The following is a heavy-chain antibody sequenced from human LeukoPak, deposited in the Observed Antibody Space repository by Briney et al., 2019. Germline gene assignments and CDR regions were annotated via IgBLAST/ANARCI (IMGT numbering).Heavy chain of an antibody. D-gene: IGHD1-26*01. CDR2: IKSKSDGGTT. CDR1: GFSFSEYY. V-gene: IGHV3-15*01. Sequence: GGSLRLSCAASGFSFSEYYMSWIRQAPGKGLEWVGRIKSKSDGGTTDYAAPVKGRFTISRDDSKNMLYLQMNSLKTEDTAVYYCTTDRWSYQGNYFDYWGQGTLVTVSS. CDR3: TTDRWSYQGNYFDY. J-gene: IGHJ4*02.